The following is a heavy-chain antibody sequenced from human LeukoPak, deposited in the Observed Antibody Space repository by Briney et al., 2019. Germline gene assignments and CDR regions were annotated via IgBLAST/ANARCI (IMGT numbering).Heavy chain of an antibody. CDR2: IYYSGST. CDR1: GGSISSSSYY. D-gene: IGHD1-26*01. CDR3: ARNASDSGTSYFDY. J-gene: IGHJ4*02. Sequence: SETLSLTCTVSGGSISSSSYYWGWVRQPPGKGLEWIGSIYYSGSTAYNPSLKSRVTISVDTSKNQFSLKLDSVTAADTAVYYCARNASDSGTSYFDYWGQGTLVTVSS. V-gene: IGHV4-39*01.